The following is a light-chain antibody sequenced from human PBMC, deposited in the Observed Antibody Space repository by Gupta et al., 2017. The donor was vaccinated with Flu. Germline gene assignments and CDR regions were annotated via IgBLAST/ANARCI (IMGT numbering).Light chain of an antibody. V-gene: IGLV6-57*03. CDR1: GGSIASSF. J-gene: IGLJ2*01. CDR2: EDD. Sequence: NFMLTQPHSVSESPWKTVTISCTRSGGSIASSFVQWYQQRPGSAPTTVIFEDDQRPSGVPDRFSGSIDSSSTSASPSISGLKTEDEDYYYCQSYDGAYHVFGGGTKLTVL. CDR3: QSYDGAYHV.